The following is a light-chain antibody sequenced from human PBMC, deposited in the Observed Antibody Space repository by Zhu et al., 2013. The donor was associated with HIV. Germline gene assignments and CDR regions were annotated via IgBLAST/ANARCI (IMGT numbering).Light chain of an antibody. Sequence: IQLTQFPSSLSASVGDRVTITCRASQGISTYLAWYQQKAGKAPKLLIYAASSLQSGVPSRFSGSGSGTDFTLTISSLQAEDFAVYYCQQYTRSYTSPLFTFGPGTKVDIK. V-gene: IGKV1-9*01. CDR2: AAS. J-gene: IGKJ3*01. CDR1: QGISTY. CDR3: QQYTRSYTSPLFT.